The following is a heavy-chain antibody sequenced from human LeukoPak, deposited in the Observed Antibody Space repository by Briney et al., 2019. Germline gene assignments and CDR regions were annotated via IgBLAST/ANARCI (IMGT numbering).Heavy chain of an antibody. CDR1: GFTFSSYG. Sequence: PGGSLRLSCAASGFTFSSYGMHWVRQAPGKGLEWVAFIRYDGSNKYYADSVKGRFTISRDNSKNTLYLQMNSLRAEDTAVYYCAKDLGVMIVVNPFDYWGQGTLVTVSS. J-gene: IGHJ4*02. CDR3: AKDLGVMIVVNPFDY. CDR2: IRYDGSNK. V-gene: IGHV3-30*02. D-gene: IGHD3-22*01.